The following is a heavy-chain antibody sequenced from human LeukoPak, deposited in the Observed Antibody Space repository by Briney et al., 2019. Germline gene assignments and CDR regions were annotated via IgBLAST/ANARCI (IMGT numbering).Heavy chain of an antibody. CDR2: IKQDGSER. CDR3: ARDSVVTAPPLDY. V-gene: IGHV3-7*01. CDR1: GFIFSSYW. J-gene: IGHJ4*02. D-gene: IGHD2-21*02. Sequence: GGXLRLSCAASGFIFSSYWMTWVRQAPGKGLEGVANIKQDGSERYYVDSVKGGFTISRDNDKNSLYLQMNSLRAEDTAVYYCARDSVVTAPPLDYWGQGTLVTVSS.